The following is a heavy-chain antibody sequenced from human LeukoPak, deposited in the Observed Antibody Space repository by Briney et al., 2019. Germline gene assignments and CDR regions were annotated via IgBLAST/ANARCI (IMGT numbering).Heavy chain of an antibody. Sequence: GGSLRLSCAASGFIFTSYAMNWVRQAPGRGLEWVSAISGGGHSTYYTDPVKGRFTISSDNSKNTVYLQVNSLTAEDTAVYYCAKGTSSWFRIASFDYWGQGTLVTVSS. CDR3: AKGTSSWFRIASFDY. CDR2: ISGGGHST. CDR1: GFIFTSYA. V-gene: IGHV3-23*01. D-gene: IGHD6-13*01. J-gene: IGHJ4*02.